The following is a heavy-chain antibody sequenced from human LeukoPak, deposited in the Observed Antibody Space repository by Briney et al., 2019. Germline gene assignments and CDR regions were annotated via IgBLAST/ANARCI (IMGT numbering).Heavy chain of an antibody. J-gene: IGHJ4*02. V-gene: IGHV1-2*02. Sequence: ATVNVSCKASGYNFAAYYMHWVRQAPGQGLEWMGWINPHSGDTNYAQTFQGRVTMTRDTSIRTAYMELSRLRSDDTAVYYCITAAENDFDYWGQGTLVTVSS. D-gene: IGHD6-13*01. CDR3: ITAAENDFDY. CDR2: INPHSGDT. CDR1: GYNFAAYY.